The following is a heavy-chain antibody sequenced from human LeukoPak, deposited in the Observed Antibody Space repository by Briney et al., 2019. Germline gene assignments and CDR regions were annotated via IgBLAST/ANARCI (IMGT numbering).Heavy chain of an antibody. D-gene: IGHD3-10*02. J-gene: IGHJ6*02. CDR3: ARSDVDYYYGMDV. CDR2: ISAYNGNT. V-gene: IGHV1-18*01. Sequence: ASVKVSCKASGYTFTSYGISWVRQAPGQGLEWMGWISAYNGNTNYAQKLQGRVTMTTDTPTSTAYMELRSLRSDDTAVYYCARSDVDYYYGMDVWGQGTTVTVSS. CDR1: GYTFTSYG.